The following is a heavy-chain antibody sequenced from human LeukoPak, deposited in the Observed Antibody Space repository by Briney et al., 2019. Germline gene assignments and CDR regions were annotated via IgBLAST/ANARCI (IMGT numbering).Heavy chain of an antibody. D-gene: IGHD5-12*01. CDR1: AGSSSSSY. Sequence: SETLSLTFSFSAGSSSSSYWSWIRPPAGKELQWIVRVHSSGSTNYNPSLKSRVSMAVDTSKNQFSLNVDSVTAADTAIYYCAIMGLWSSGFDSFDSWGQGTLVTVSS. CDR3: AIMGLWSSGFDSFDS. CDR2: VHSSGST. V-gene: IGHV4-4*07. J-gene: IGHJ4*02.